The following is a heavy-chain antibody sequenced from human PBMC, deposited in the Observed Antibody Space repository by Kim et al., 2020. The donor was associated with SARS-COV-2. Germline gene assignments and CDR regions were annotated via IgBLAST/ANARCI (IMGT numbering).Heavy chain of an antibody. Sequence: ASVKVSCKASGHTFSTYAMHWVRQAPGQRLEWMGWINSGNGNTTYSQNLPGRFAFTMDTSASTAYLELSSLRSEDTAVYYCAHSTYPPAVDYDY. D-gene: IGHD6-13*01. CDR1: GHTFSTYA. CDR3: AHSTYPPAVDYDY. V-gene: IGHV1-3*01. J-gene: IGHJ6*03. CDR2: INSGNGNT.